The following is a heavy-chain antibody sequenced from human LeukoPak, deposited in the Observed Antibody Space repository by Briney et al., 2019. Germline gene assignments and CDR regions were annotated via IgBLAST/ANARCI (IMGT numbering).Heavy chain of an antibody. Sequence: PGRSLRLSCAASGFTFDDYAMHWVRQAPGKGLEWVSSISSDSTYIYYLDPVKGRFTVSRDNAKHSLYLYMNSLRAEDTAVYYCARVAFGPHAMDVWGKGTTVTVSS. J-gene: IGHJ6*04. V-gene: IGHV3-21*01. CDR3: ARVAFGPHAMDV. D-gene: IGHD3-10*01. CDR2: ISSDSTYI. CDR1: GFTFDDYA.